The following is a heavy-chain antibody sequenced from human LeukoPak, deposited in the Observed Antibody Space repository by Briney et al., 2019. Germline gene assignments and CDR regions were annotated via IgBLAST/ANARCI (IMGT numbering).Heavy chain of an antibody. Sequence: PGGTLRLPCAVSGFTFNNYGMSWVRQAPGKGLEWVSSISGNSGNTYYADSVKGRFTFFRDNSKNTLYLQMSDLRAEDTAVYYCAKCVDYYDISGYYYNSCFDYWGQGTLVTVSS. CDR3: AKCVDYYDISGYYYNSCFDY. CDR1: GFTFNNYG. V-gene: IGHV3-23*01. D-gene: IGHD3-22*01. CDR2: ISGNSGNT. J-gene: IGHJ4*02.